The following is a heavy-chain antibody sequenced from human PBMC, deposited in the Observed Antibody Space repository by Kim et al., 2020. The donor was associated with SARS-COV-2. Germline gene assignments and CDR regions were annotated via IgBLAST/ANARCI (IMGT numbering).Heavy chain of an antibody. J-gene: IGHJ6*02. CDR2: ISGSGGST. D-gene: IGHD3-10*01. V-gene: IGHV3-23*01. CDR3: AKDRRGVINYYYGMDV. CDR1: GFTFSSYA. Sequence: GGSLRLSCAASGFTFSSYAMSWVRQAPGKGLEWVSAISGSGGSTYYADSVKGRFTISRDNSKNTLYLQMNSLRAEDTAVYYCAKDRRGVINYYYGMDVWGQGTTVTVSS.